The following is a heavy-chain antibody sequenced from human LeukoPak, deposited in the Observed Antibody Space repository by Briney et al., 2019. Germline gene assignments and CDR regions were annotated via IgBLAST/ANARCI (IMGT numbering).Heavy chain of an antibody. D-gene: IGHD3-10*01. CDR2: INPSGGST. CDR1: GYTFTSYY. Sequence: ASVKVSCKASGYTFTSYYMHWVRQAPGQGLEWMGIINPSGGSTSYAQKFQGRVTMTRDTSTSTVYMELSSLRSEDTAVYYCARDWVTYYGAGEVNWFDPWGQGTLVTVSS. V-gene: IGHV1-46*01. CDR3: ARDWVTYYGAGEVNWFDP. J-gene: IGHJ5*02.